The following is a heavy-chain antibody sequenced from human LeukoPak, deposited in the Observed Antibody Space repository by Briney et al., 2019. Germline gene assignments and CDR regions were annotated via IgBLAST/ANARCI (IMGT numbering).Heavy chain of an antibody. CDR1: GFTFDDYA. J-gene: IGHJ6*02. D-gene: IGHD4-17*01. Sequence: PGRSLRLSCAASGFTFDDYAMHWVRQAPGKGLEWVSGISWNSGSIGYADSVKGRFTISRDNAKNSLYQQMNSLRAEDTALYYCAKGPMPTVTMEMDVWGQGTTVTVSS. CDR2: ISWNSGSI. V-gene: IGHV3-9*01. CDR3: AKGPMPTVTMEMDV.